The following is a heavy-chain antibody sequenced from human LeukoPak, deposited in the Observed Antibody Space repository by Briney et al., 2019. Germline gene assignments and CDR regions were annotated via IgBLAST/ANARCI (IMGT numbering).Heavy chain of an antibody. CDR1: GASTTSYY. D-gene: IGHD3-22*01. Sequence: KSSETLSLTCSVSGASTTSYYWNWIRQAPGKGLEWIGYIYSDGTTYYSPSLRSRVTISIDTSRNQFSLKLSSVTAADAAVYYCARDTRSYDTSGYYYFDYWGQGALVTVSS. CDR2: IYSDGTT. J-gene: IGHJ4*02. CDR3: ARDTRSYDTSGYYYFDY. V-gene: IGHV4-59*01.